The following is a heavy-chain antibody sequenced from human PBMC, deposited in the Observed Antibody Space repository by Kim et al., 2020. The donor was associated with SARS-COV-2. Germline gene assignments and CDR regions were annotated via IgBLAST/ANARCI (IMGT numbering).Heavy chain of an antibody. V-gene: IGHV3-9*01. CDR2: ISWNSGSI. CDR3: AKGGYYVSSGYFPSDY. CDR1: GFTFDDYA. D-gene: IGHD3-22*01. J-gene: IGHJ4*01. Sequence: GGSLRLSCAASGFTFDDYAMHWVRQAPGKGLEWVSGISWNSGSIGYADSVKGRFTISRDNAKNSLYLQMNSLRAEDTALYYCAKGGYYVSSGYFPSDYWG.